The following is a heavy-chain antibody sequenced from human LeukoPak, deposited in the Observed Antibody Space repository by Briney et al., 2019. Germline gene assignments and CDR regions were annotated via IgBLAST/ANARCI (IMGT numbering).Heavy chain of an antibody. CDR2: INPNSGGT. V-gene: IGHV1-2*06. J-gene: IGHJ4*02. CDR3: ARGSSSSRNDY. CDR1: GYTFTGYC. Sequence: AXVKVSCKASGYTFTGYCMHWVRQAPGQGLEWMGRINPNSGGTNYAQKFQGRVTMTRDTSISTAYMELSRLRSDDTAVYYCARGSSSSRNDYWGQGTLVTVSS. D-gene: IGHD6-6*01.